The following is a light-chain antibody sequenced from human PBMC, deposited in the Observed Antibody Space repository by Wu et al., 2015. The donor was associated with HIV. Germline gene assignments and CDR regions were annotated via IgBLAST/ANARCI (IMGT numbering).Light chain of an antibody. J-gene: IGKJ3*01. Sequence: ENVLTQSPGTLSLSPGERATLSCRATQNLGKSNLAWYQQKPGQAPRLLIYNVSNRATGVPDRFSGSGSGTDFTLTISRLEYEDFAVYFCQQHNMSPPGFIFGPGTQSGNQT. CDR1: QNLGKSN. CDR3: QQHNMSPPGFI. V-gene: IGKV3-20*01. CDR2: NVS.